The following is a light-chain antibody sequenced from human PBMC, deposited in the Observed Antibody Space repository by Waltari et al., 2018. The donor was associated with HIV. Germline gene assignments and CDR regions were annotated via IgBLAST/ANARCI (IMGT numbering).Light chain of an antibody. Sequence: QSVLTQPPSASGTPGQRVTISCSGSSSTIGRNTVNWYQQLPGTAPRHLIYSSKQRPAWVLDGFSGSKSGTSASLAISGRQSEDEADYYCAAWDDSLSGLVVFGGGTKLTVL. CDR3: AAWDDSLSGLVV. CDR1: SSTIGRNT. CDR2: SSK. J-gene: IGLJ2*01. V-gene: IGLV1-44*01.